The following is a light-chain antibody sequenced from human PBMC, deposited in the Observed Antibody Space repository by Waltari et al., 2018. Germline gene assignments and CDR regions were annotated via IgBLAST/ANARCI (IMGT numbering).Light chain of an antibody. J-gene: IGLJ2*01. V-gene: IGLV1-47*01. CDR1: SSNIGSYY. Sequence: QRVTISCSGSSSNIGSYYVNWYQQLPRTAPKLLIYKNNQRPSGVPDRFSGSKSGTSASLAISGLRSEDEADYYCAAWDDSLSGVLFGGGTKLTVL. CDR2: KNN. CDR3: AAWDDSLSGVL.